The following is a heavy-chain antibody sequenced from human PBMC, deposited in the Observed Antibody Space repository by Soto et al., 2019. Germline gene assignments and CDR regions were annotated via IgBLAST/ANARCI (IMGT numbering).Heavy chain of an antibody. V-gene: IGHV3-48*03. J-gene: IGHJ3*02. CDR3: ARARSTVTLDAFDI. Sequence: EVQLVESGGGLVQPGGSLRLSCAASGFTFSNYEMNWVRQAPGKGLEWVSYISSSSSYTNYADSVKGRFTISRDNAKNSLYLQMNSLRAEDTAVYYCARARSTVTLDAFDIWGQGTMVTVSS. CDR2: ISSSSSYT. D-gene: IGHD4-17*01. CDR1: GFTFSNYE.